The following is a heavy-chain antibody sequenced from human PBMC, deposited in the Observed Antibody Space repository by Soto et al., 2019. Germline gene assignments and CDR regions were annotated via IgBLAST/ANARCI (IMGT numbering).Heavy chain of an antibody. Sequence: QVQLQESGPGLVKPSGTLSLTCAVSGGSISSGDWWTWVRQPPGKGLEWIGEIHHSGSTNYNTSLKIRVTISVDKSKNQFPLKLSSVTAADTAVYYCARMLISPRGTAFDIWGQGTMVTVSS. D-gene: IGHD3-16*01. CDR3: ARMLISPRGTAFDI. J-gene: IGHJ3*02. CDR2: IHHSGST. CDR1: GGSISSGDW. V-gene: IGHV4-4*02.